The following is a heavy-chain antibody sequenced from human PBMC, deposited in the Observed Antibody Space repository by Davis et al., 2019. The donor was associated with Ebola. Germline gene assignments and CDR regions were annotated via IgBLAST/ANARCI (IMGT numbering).Heavy chain of an antibody. CDR2: IYYSGST. V-gene: IGHV4-61*08. D-gene: IGHD3-3*01. CDR1: GGSISSGDYY. J-gene: IGHJ6*03. Sequence: PSETLSLTCTVSGGSISSGDYYWSWIRQPPGKGLEWIGYIYYSGSTNYNPSLKSRVTISVDTSKNQFSLKLSSVTAADTAVYYCARDTILHYYYYMDVWGKGTTVTVSS. CDR3: ARDTILHYYYYMDV.